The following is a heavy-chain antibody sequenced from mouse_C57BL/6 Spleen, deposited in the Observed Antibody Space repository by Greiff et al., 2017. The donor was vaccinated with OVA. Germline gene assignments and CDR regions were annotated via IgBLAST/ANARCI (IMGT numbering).Heavy chain of an antibody. CDR2: IYPGSGST. J-gene: IGHJ2*01. CDR1: GYTFTSYW. D-gene: IGHD2-4*01. CDR3: ARVEYDYDGVDY. V-gene: IGHV1-55*01. Sequence: QVQLQQPGAELVKPGASVKMSCKASGYTFTSYWITWVKQRPGQGLEWIGDIYPGSGSTNYNEKFKSKATLTVDTSSSTAYMQLSSLTSEDSAVYYCARVEYDYDGVDYWGQGTTLTVSS.